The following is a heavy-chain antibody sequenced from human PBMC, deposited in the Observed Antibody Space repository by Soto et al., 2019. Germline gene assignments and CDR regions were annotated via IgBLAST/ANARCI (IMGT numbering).Heavy chain of an antibody. CDR1: SGSISSSNW. Sequence: QVQLQESGPGLVKPSGTLSLTCAVSSGSISSSNWWSWVRQPPGKGLEWIGEIYHSGSTNYNPSLKSRVTISVDKSKNQFSLKLSSVTAADTAVYYCARDLGYCSGGSCYGGGWFDPWGQGTLVTVSS. CDR2: IYHSGST. D-gene: IGHD2-15*01. J-gene: IGHJ5*02. V-gene: IGHV4-4*02. CDR3: ARDLGYCSGGSCYGGGWFDP.